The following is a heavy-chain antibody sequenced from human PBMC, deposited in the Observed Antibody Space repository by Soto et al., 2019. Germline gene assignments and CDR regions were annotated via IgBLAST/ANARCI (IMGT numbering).Heavy chain of an antibody. CDR2: INSDGSST. D-gene: IGHD6-13*01. CDR3: ATDWARAPYSSNWAVDY. J-gene: IGHJ4*02. V-gene: IGHV3-74*01. CDR1: GFTFSSYW. Sequence: GGSLRLSCAASGFTFSSYWMHWVRQAPGKGLVWVSRINSDGSSTSYADSVKGRFTISRDNAKNTLYLQMNSLRAEDTAVYYCATDWARAPYSSNWAVDYWGQGTLVTVTS.